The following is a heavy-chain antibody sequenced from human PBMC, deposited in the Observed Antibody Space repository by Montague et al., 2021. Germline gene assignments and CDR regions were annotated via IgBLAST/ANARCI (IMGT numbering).Heavy chain of an antibody. Sequence: SLRLSCAASGFTFNKAWMSCVRQAPGKGLEWVGRIKSQKDGQTPAYAAAVKDRFTISRDDSINTVYLQMNSLSFEDTAVYYCTPPPYHYYYMDVWGKGTTVTVSS. V-gene: IGHV3-15*01. CDR1: GFTFNKAW. CDR3: TPPPYHYYYMDV. J-gene: IGHJ6*03. CDR2: IKSQKDGQTP.